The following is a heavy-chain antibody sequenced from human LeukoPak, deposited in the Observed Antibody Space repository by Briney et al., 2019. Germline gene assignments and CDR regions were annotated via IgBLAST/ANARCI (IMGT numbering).Heavy chain of an antibody. CDR3: ARDLGWQLVPKTYFDY. Sequence: GGSLRLSCAASGFTFSTYSMNWVRQAPGKGLEWVSYISSSSSTIYYADSVKGRFTISRDNAKNSLYLQMNSLRAEDTAVYYCARDLGWQLVPKTYFDYWGQGTLVTVSS. V-gene: IGHV3-48*01. CDR2: ISSSSSTI. CDR1: GFTFSTYS. D-gene: IGHD6-6*01. J-gene: IGHJ4*02.